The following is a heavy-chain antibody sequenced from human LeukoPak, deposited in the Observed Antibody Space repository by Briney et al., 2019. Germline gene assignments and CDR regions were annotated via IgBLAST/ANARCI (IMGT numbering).Heavy chain of an antibody. D-gene: IGHD3-10*01. CDR1: GGSISSSSYY. V-gene: IGHV4-39*07. J-gene: IGHJ4*02. Sequence: SETLSLTCTVSGGSISSSSYYWGWIRQPPGKGLEWIGSIYYSGSTYYNPSLKSRVTISVDTSKNQFSLKLSSVTAADTAVYYCASRGRQKGSGSYWAEDYWGQGTLVTVSS. CDR3: ASRGRQKGSGSYWAEDY. CDR2: IYYSGST.